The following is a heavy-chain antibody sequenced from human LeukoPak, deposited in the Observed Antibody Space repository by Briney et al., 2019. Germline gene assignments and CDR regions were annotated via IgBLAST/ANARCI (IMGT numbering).Heavy chain of an antibody. CDR1: GGSISSGSYY. D-gene: IGHD6-13*01. CDR3: ARGLGLVAAGIY. J-gene: IGHJ4*02. Sequence: SETLSLTCTVSGGSISSGSYYWSCIRQPAGKGLECIGRIYTSGSTNYNPSLKSRVTMSVDTSKNQFSLKLSSVTAADTAVYYCARGLGLVAAGIYWGQGTLVTVSS. CDR2: IYTSGST. V-gene: IGHV4-61*02.